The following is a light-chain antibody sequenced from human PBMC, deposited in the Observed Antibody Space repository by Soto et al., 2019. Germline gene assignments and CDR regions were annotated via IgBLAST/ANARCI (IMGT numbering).Light chain of an antibody. CDR2: DVV. Sequence: QPVLTQAASGSGSPGQSSSISCTGTSSDVGGFNSVSWYQLRPGTAPKLILYDVVDRPSGVSYRFSGSKSGNTASLTISGLQAADEADYFCSSYTSTMTNVFGSGTKVTVL. J-gene: IGLJ1*01. CDR1: SSDVGGFNS. CDR3: SSYTSTMTNV. V-gene: IGLV2-14*03.